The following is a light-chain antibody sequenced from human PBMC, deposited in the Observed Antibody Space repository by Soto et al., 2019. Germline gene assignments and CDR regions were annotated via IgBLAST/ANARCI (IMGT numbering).Light chain of an antibody. CDR3: LQYDTSPFT. V-gene: IGKV3-20*01. Sequence: EIVLTQSPGTLSLSPGERATLSCRASQSVSSSYLAWYQQKPGQTPRLLIYGASNRATGIPDRFSGSGSGTDFTLTISRLEPEDCAVYYCLQYDTSPFTFGPGTKVDVK. CDR1: QSVSSSY. CDR2: GAS. J-gene: IGKJ3*01.